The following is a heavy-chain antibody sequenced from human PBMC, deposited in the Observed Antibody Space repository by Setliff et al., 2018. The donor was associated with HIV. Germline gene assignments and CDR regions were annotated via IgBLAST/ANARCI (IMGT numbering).Heavy chain of an antibody. Sequence: SETLSLTCSVSGASIRGHYWSWIRQSPGKGLEWIGNIYYSGNTNYNPSFKSRVTISVDTSRSQFSLKLSSVTAADTAVYYCARGRDKYGPIDYWGQGTLVTVSS. CDR1: GASIRGHY. CDR3: ARGRDKYGPIDY. CDR2: IYYSGNT. J-gene: IGHJ4*02. V-gene: IGHV4-59*11. D-gene: IGHD3-10*01.